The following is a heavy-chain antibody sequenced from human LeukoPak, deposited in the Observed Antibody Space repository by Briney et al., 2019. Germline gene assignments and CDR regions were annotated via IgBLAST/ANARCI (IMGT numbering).Heavy chain of an antibody. CDR2: IKQDGSEK. CDR3: AKDLKLLPTRYSGSKGFDY. D-gene: IGHD1-26*01. Sequence: GGSLRLSCAASGFTFSSYWMSWVRQAPGKGLEWVANIKQDGSEKYYADSVKGRFTISRDNSKNTLYLQMNSLRAEDTAVYYCAKDLKLLPTRYSGSKGFDYWGQGTLVTVSS. J-gene: IGHJ4*02. CDR1: GFTFSSYW. V-gene: IGHV3-7*01.